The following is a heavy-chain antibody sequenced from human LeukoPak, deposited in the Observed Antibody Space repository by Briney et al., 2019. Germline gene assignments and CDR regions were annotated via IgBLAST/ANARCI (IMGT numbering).Heavy chain of an antibody. D-gene: IGHD6-13*01. CDR1: GGSISSSSYY. V-gene: IGHV4-39*01. CDR3: ARVTLAGTPDYLDY. J-gene: IGHJ4*02. CDR2: IYYSGST. Sequence: SETLSLTCTVSGGSISSSSYYWGWIRQPPGKGLEWIGSIYYSGSTYYNPSLKSRVTISVDTSKNQFSLKLSSVTAADTAVYYCARVTLAGTPDYLDYWGQGTLVTVSS.